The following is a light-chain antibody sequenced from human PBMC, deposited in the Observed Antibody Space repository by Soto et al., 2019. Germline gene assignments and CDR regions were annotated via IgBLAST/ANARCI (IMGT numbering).Light chain of an antibody. J-gene: IGLJ1*01. CDR2: EVS. CDR3: SSYTSGSTRV. V-gene: IGLV2-14*01. CDR1: SSDVGGYNY. Sequence: VLTQPASVSGSPGQSITISCTGTSSDVGGYNYVSWYQQHPGKAPKLMIYEVSNRPSGVSNRFSGSKSGNTASLTISGLQAEDEADYYCSSYTSGSTRVFGTGTKVTVL.